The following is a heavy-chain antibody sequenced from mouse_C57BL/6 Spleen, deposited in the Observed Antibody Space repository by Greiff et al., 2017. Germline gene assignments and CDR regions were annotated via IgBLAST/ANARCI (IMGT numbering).Heavy chain of an antibody. J-gene: IGHJ2*01. Sequence: VNVVESGGGLVQPGGSLSLSCAASGFTFTDYYMSWVRQPPGKALEWLGFIRNKANGYTTAYSASVKGRFTISRDNAKNTLFLQMTSLRSEDTAMYYCARPEGTTVEYYFDYWGQGTTLTVSS. CDR2: IRNKANGYTT. D-gene: IGHD1-1*01. CDR3: ARPEGTTVEYYFDY. CDR1: GFTFTDYY. V-gene: IGHV7-3*01.